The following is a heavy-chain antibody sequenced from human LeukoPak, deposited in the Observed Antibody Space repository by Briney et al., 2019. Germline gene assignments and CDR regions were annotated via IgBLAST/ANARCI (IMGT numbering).Heavy chain of an antibody. Sequence: GGSLRLSCAASKFTFNNYWMSWVRQAPGKGLEWVANIKQDGSKKFYVDSVKGRFTISRDNAKNSLYLQMNSLRAEDTAMYFCARSFYYYDSDYWGQGTLVTVSS. V-gene: IGHV3-7*01. D-gene: IGHD3-22*01. CDR1: KFTFNNYW. CDR3: ARSFYYYDSDY. CDR2: IKQDGSKK. J-gene: IGHJ4*02.